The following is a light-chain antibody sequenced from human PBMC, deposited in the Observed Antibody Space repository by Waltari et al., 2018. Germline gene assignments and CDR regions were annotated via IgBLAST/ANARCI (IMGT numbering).Light chain of an antibody. CDR3: HQYGSSPST. CDR2: GIS. J-gene: IGKJ1*01. CDR1: QSVNSNY. Sequence: EIVLTQSPGTLSLSPGERATLSCRASQSVNSNYFAWFQQKPGQAPRLLIYGISTRATGIPDRFSGSGSGTDFTLTISRLEPEDFAVYYCHQYGSSPSTFGQGTKVEIK. V-gene: IGKV3-20*01.